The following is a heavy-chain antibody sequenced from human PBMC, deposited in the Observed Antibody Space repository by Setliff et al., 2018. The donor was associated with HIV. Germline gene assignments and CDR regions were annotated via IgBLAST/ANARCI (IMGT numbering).Heavy chain of an antibody. V-gene: IGHV5-51*01. J-gene: IGHJ3*01. CDR2: IYPGDSDT. D-gene: IGHD3-10*01. CDR1: GYSFTSNW. CDR3: ARSRVGSSDAFDV. Sequence: PGESLKISCKTSGYSFTSNWIGWVRQTPGKGMQWMAIIYPGDSDTTYNPFFQGQVTISVDKSITSAFLQLRRVKVSDTGLYFCARSRVGSSDAFDVWGQGTLVTVAS.